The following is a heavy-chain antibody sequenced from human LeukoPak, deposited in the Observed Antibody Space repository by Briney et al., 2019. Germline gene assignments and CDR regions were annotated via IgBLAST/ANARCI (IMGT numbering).Heavy chain of an antibody. Sequence: SETLSLTCTVSGGSISSYYWTWIRQPPGKGLEWIGYIYYSVSTNYNPSLKSRASISVDTSKNQFSLKLSSVTAADTAVYYCTRGQGIIDAFDIWGQGTVVTVSS. D-gene: IGHD2/OR15-2a*01. CDR2: IYYSVST. J-gene: IGHJ3*02. V-gene: IGHV4-59*01. CDR1: GGSISSYY. CDR3: TRGQGIIDAFDI.